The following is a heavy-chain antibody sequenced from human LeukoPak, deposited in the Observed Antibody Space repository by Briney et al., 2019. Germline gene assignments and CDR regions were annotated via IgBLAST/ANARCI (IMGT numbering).Heavy chain of an antibody. CDR2: ISYDGSNK. Sequence: PGRSLRLSCAASGFTFSSYAMHWVRQAPGKGLEWVAVISYDGSNKYYADSVKGRFTISRDNSKNTLYLQMNSLRAEDTAVYYCAKPLRGLNSWYYFDYWGQGTLVTVSS. CDR3: AKPLRGLNSWYYFDY. D-gene: IGHD1/OR15-1a*01. CDR1: GFTFSSYA. V-gene: IGHV3-30-3*02. J-gene: IGHJ4*02.